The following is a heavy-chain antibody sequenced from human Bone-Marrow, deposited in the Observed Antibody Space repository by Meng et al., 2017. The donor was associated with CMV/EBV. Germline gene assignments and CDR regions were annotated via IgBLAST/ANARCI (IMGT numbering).Heavy chain of an antibody. CDR3: ARRPRTGGPFGY. D-gene: IGHD1-1*01. V-gene: IGHV4-39*01. CDR1: GGSISSSSYY. CDR2: IYYSGST. J-gene: IGHJ4*02. Sequence: SETLSLTCTVSGGSISSSSYYWGWIRQPPGKGLEWIGSIYYSGSTYYNPSLKSRVTISVDTSKNQFSLKLSSVTAADTAVYYCARRPRTGGPFGYWGQGTLVTVPS.